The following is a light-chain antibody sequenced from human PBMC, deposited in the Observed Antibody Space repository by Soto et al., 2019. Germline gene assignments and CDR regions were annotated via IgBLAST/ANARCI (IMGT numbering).Light chain of an antibody. CDR3: QQDGSSPFT. CDR1: QSVSSSY. Sequence: IVLTQSPGTLSLSPGERATLSCRASQSVSSSYLAWYQQKPGQAPRLLIYGASSRGTGIPDRFSGSESGTYFTLTISGLRPEDFAVYYCQQDGSSPFTFGPGTIVDIK. CDR2: GAS. J-gene: IGKJ3*01. V-gene: IGKV3-20*01.